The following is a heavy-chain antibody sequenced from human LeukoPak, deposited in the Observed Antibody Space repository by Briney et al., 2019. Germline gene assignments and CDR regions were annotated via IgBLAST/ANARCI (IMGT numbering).Heavy chain of an antibody. Sequence: PSETLSLTCAVSGGSISSSNWWSWVRQPPGKGLEWIGEIYHSGSTNYNPSLKSRVTISVDTSKNQFSLKLSSVTAADTAVYYCARGLSYYDSSGYYRGDNWFDPWGQGTLVTVSS. V-gene: IGHV4-4*02. D-gene: IGHD3-22*01. J-gene: IGHJ5*02. CDR2: IYHSGST. CDR3: ARGLSYYDSSGYYRGDNWFDP. CDR1: GGSISSSNW.